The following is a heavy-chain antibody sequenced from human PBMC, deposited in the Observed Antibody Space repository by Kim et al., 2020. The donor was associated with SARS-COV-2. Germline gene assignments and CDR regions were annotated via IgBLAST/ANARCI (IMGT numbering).Heavy chain of an antibody. Sequence: SSYIYYADSVKGRFTISRDNAKNSLYLQMNSLRAEDTAVYYCARDSSSWSWGQGTLVTVSS. CDR2: SSYI. V-gene: IGHV3-21*01. D-gene: IGHD6-13*01. CDR3: ARDSSSWS. J-gene: IGHJ5*02.